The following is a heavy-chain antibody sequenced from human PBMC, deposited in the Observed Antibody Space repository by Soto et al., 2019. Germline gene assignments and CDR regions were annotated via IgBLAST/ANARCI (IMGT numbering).Heavy chain of an antibody. Sequence: QVQLVESGGGVVQPGRSLRLSCAASGFTFSSYAMHWVRQAPGKGLEWVAVISYDGSNKYYADSVKGRFTISRDNSKNTLYLQMNSLRAEDTAVYYCARDLFSSGGSFDYWGQGTLVTVSS. V-gene: IGHV3-30-3*01. CDR3: ARDLFSSGGSFDY. D-gene: IGHD6-19*01. J-gene: IGHJ4*02. CDR2: ISYDGSNK. CDR1: GFTFSSYA.